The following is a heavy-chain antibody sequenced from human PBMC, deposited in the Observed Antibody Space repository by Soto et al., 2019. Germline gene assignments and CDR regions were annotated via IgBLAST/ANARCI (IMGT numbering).Heavy chain of an antibody. J-gene: IGHJ4*02. D-gene: IGHD2-15*01. CDR2: IYSKAGKM. Sequence: QVHLLQSGAEVQKPGASVKVSCKTSGYTFNDFGITWVRQAPGLGLEWLGWIYSKAGKMNFAPKFQNRVIMTTDTCMGTAFMELTSLTFDDSAIYFCARDIAFDIDYWGQGTLVTVS. V-gene: IGHV1-18*01. CDR3: ARDIAFDIDY. CDR1: GYTFNDFG.